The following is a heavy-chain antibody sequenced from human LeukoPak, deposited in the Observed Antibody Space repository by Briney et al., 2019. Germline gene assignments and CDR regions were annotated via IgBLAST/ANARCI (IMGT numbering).Heavy chain of an antibody. CDR3: ARGLARDAFDI. CDR1: GGSIGSGGYS. J-gene: IGHJ3*02. CDR2: IYHSGST. D-gene: IGHD3-16*01. V-gene: IGHV4-30-2*01. Sequence: SQTLSLTCAVSGGSIGSGGYSWSWIRQPPGKGLEWIGYIYHSGSTYYNPSLKSRVTISVDRSKNQFSLKLSSVTAADTAVYYCARGLARDAFDIWGQGTMVTVSS.